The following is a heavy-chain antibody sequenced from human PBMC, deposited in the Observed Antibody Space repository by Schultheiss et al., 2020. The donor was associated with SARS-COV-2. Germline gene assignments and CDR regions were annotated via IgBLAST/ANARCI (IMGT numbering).Heavy chain of an antibody. CDR1: GGSISSSSYY. J-gene: IGHJ6*02. D-gene: IGHD3-10*01. CDR2: INHSGST. Sequence: GSLRLSCTVSGGSISSSSYYWNWIRQPPGRGLEWIGEINHSGSTNYSPSLKRRVTISVDTSNNQFSLKVSSVTAADTAVYYCARGANWVAGESLRLDYGMDVWGQGTTVTVSS. V-gene: IGHV4-39*07. CDR3: ARGANWVAGESLRLDYGMDV.